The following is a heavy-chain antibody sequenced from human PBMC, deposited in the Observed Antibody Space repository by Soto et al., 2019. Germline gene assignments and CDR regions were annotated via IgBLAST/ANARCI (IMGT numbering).Heavy chain of an antibody. CDR2: ISAYNGNT. CDR3: AKFPDSGWYSLDY. V-gene: IGHV1-18*04. J-gene: IGHJ4*02. D-gene: IGHD6-19*01. Sequence: GASVKVSCKASGYTFTSYGISWVRQAPGQGLEWMGWISAYNGNTNYAQKLQGRVTMTTDTSTSTAYMELNSLRAEDTAVYYCAKFPDSGWYSLDYWGQGTLVTVSS. CDR1: GYTFTSYG.